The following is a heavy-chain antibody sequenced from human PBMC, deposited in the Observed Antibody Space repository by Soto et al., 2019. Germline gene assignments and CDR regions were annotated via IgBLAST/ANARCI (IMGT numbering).Heavy chain of an antibody. CDR1: GYKVSTWHNFTSYW. CDR2: IYPGDSDT. Sequence: PGESLKISCMGSGYKVSTWHNFTSYWIAWVRQMPGEGLEWMGIIYPGDSDTRYSPSFQGQVTISADKSINSVYLQWSSLKASDTAMYYCARHEGRPILTGSPGWFDPWGQGTLVTVSS. CDR3: ARHEGRPILTGSPGWFDP. V-gene: IGHV5-51*01. J-gene: IGHJ5*02. D-gene: IGHD3-9*01.